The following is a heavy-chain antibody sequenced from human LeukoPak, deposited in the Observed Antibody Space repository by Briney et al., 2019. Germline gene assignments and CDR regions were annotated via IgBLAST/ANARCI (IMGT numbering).Heavy chain of an antibody. V-gene: IGHV3-48*03. Sequence: PGGSLRLSCAASGFTFSNYEINWVRQAPGKGLEWVSYISSGGSTVYYADSVKGRFTISRDNAKNSLYLQMSSLRAEDTAVYYCARAFYGDLDYWGQGTLVTVSS. J-gene: IGHJ4*02. CDR3: ARAFYGDLDY. CDR2: ISSGGSTV. D-gene: IGHD4-17*01. CDR1: GFTFSNYE.